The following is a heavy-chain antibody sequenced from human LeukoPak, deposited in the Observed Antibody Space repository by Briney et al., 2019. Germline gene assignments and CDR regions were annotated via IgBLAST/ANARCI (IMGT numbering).Heavy chain of an antibody. V-gene: IGHV3-23*01. CDR2: ISGSGGST. Sequence: GGSLRLSCAASGFSFSYFWMSWVRQAPGKGLEWVSAISGSGGSTYYADSVKGRFTISRDNSKNTLYLQMNSLRAEDTAVYYCAKDRPSYSSSPSFDYWGQGTLVTVSS. J-gene: IGHJ4*02. CDR1: GFSFSYFW. CDR3: AKDRPSYSSSPSFDY. D-gene: IGHD6-13*01.